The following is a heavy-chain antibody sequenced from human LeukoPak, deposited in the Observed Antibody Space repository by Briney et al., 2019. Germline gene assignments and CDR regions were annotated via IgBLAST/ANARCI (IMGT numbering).Heavy chain of an antibody. CDR3: ATVYIYGSPTSYFDY. J-gene: IGHJ4*02. V-gene: IGHV3-30*02. D-gene: IGHD5-18*01. Sequence: QPGGSLRLSCAASGFTFSSYGMHWVRQAPGKGLEWVAFIRYDGSNKYYADSVKGRFTISRDNSKNTLYLQMNSLRAEDTSVYYCATVYIYGSPTSYFDYWGQGTLVTVSS. CDR1: GFTFSSYG. CDR2: IRYDGSNK.